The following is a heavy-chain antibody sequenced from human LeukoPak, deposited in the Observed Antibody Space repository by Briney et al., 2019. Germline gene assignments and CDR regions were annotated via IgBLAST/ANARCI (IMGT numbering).Heavy chain of an antibody. Sequence: GPSVEVSCKASGYTFTSYDINWVRQATGQGLEWMGWMNPNSGNTGYAQKFQGRVTMTRNTSISTAYMELSSLRSEDTAVYYCARARTTNTYYDILTGYYNVPAFDIWGQGTMVTVSS. CDR2: MNPNSGNT. V-gene: IGHV1-8*01. CDR3: ARARTTNTYYDILTGYYNVPAFDI. D-gene: IGHD3-9*01. J-gene: IGHJ3*02. CDR1: GYTFTSYD.